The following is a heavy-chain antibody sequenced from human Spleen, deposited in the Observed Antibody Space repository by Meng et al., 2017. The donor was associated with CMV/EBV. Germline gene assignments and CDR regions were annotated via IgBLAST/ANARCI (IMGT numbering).Heavy chain of an antibody. J-gene: IGHJ4*02. CDR3: ARHRSSKVRGLKHPFDY. CDR2: IYYSGST. Sequence: GSLRLSCTVSGGSISSSSYYWGWIRQPPGKGLEWIGSIYYSGSTSYNPSLKSRVTISVDTSKNQFSLKLTSVTAADTAVYYCARHRSSKVRGLKHPFDYWGQGTLVTVSS. D-gene: IGHD3-10*01. CDR1: GGSISSSSYY. V-gene: IGHV4-39*01.